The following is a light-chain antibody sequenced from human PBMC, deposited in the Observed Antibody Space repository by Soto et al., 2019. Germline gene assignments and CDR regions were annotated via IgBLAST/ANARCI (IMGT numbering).Light chain of an antibody. CDR3: SSYAGSNNYV. J-gene: IGLJ1*01. Sequence: QSVLTQPPSASGSPGQSVTISCTGTSSYVGGYNYVSWYQQHPGKAPKLMIYGVSKRPSGVPDRFSGSKSGNTASLTVSGLQAEDEADYYCSSYAGSNNYVFGTGTKVTVL. V-gene: IGLV2-8*01. CDR2: GVS. CDR1: SSYVGGYNY.